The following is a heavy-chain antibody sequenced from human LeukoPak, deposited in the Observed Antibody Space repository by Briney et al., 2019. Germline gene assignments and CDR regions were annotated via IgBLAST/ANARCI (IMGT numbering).Heavy chain of an antibody. CDR2: VNRDGSET. CDR3: ARNNGMDV. CDR1: SFTFSNAW. V-gene: IGHV3-7*03. J-gene: IGHJ6*02. Sequence: GGSLRLSCAASSFTFSNAWMNWVRQAPGRGPEWVANVNRDGSETYYLDSVKGRLTISKDNAKNSLYLQMNSLRAEDTALYHCARNNGMDVWGQGTTVIVSS.